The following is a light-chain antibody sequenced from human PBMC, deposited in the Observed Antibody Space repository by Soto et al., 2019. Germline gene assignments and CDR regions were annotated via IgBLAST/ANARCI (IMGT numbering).Light chain of an antibody. Sequence: QSALTQPASVSGSPGQSITISCTGTSSDVGGYNYVSWYQQHPGKAPKLMIYEVSNRPSGVSNGFSGSKSGNTASLTISGLQAEDEADYYCSSFTNTNTGVFGGGTKLTVL. V-gene: IGLV2-14*01. CDR3: SSFTNTNTGV. CDR1: SSDVGGYNY. CDR2: EVS. J-gene: IGLJ3*02.